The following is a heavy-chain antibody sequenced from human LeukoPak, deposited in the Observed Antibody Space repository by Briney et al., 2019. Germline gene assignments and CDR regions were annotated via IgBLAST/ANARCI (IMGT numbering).Heavy chain of an antibody. CDR2: ISGSGGST. CDR3: ASSSGSYYLPYYYYYYMDV. D-gene: IGHD3-10*01. V-gene: IGHV3-23*01. J-gene: IGHJ6*03. CDR1: GFTFSSYA. Sequence: PGGSLRLSCAASGFTFSSYAMSWVRQAPGKGLEWVSAISGSGGSTYYADSVKGRFTISRDNAKNSLYLQMNSLRAEDTAVYYCASSSGSYYLPYYYYYYMDVWGKGTTVTVSS.